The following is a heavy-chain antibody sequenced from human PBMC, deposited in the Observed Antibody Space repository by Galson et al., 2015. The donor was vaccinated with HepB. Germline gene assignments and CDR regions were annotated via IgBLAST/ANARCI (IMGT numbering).Heavy chain of an antibody. Sequence: QSGAEVKKPGASVKVSCKVSGYTLTELSMHWVRQAPGKGLEWMGGFDPEDGETIYAQKFQGRVTMTEDTSTDTAYMELSSLRSEDTAVFYCAILGSSGYSSGWYCFDYWGQGTLVTVSS. CDR3: AILGSSGYSSGWYCFDY. CDR2: FDPEDGET. V-gene: IGHV1-24*01. J-gene: IGHJ4*02. D-gene: IGHD6-19*01. CDR1: GYTLTELS.